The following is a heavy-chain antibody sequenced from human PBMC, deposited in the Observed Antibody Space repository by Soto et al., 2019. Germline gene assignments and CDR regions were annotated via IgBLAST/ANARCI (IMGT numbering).Heavy chain of an antibody. D-gene: IGHD2-15*01. CDR1: GFTFSSYE. Sequence: PGGSLRLSCAASGFTFSSYEMNWVRQAPGKGLEWVSYISSSGSTIYYADSVKGRFTISRDNAKNSLYLQMNSLRAEDTAVYYCATEPPRDILGFGDYWGQGTLVTVSS. CDR2: ISSSGSTI. J-gene: IGHJ4*02. V-gene: IGHV3-48*03. CDR3: ATEPPRDILGFGDY.